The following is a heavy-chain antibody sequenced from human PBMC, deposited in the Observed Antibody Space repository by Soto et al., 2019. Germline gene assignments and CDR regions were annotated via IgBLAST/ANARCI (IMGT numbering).Heavy chain of an antibody. J-gene: IGHJ4*02. CDR3: ARGGRITMVRRVIYYFDY. Sequence: QVQLVESGGGVVQPGRSLRLSCAASGFTFSSYAMHWVRQAPGKGLEWVAVISYDGSNKYYADSVKGRFTISRDNSKNTLYLQMNSLRAEDTAVYYCARGGRITMVRRVIYYFDYWGQGTLVTVSS. CDR2: ISYDGSNK. CDR1: GFTFSSYA. V-gene: IGHV3-30-3*01. D-gene: IGHD3-10*01.